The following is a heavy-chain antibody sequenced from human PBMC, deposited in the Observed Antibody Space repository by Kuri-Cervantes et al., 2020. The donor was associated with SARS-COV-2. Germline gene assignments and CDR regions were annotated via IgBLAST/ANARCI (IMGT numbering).Heavy chain of an antibody. CDR1: GGTFSSYA. V-gene: IGHV1-69*01. CDR3: AYRGLMVRGVSTFDP. J-gene: IGHJ5*02. CDR2: IIPIFGTA. D-gene: IGHD3-10*01. Sequence: SVQVSCKASGGTFSSYAISWVGQAPGQGLEWMGGIIPIFGTANYAQKFQGRVTITADESTSTAYMELSSLRSEDTAVYYCAYRGLMVRGVSTFDPWGRGSLVTVSS.